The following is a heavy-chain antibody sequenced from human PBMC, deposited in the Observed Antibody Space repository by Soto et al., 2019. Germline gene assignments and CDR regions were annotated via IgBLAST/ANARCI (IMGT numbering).Heavy chain of an antibody. Sequence: EVQLLASGGGLVQPGGSLRLSCAASGFTFYSYAMDWVRQAPGKGLEWVSSISARSDNTYYADSVKGRFTISRDHSKSTLYLQVNSLRAEHTAIYYCAKRGDSYYYGMNVWGQGTTVTVSS. J-gene: IGHJ6*02. CDR3: AKRGDSYYYGMNV. V-gene: IGHV3-23*01. D-gene: IGHD3-16*01. CDR1: GFTFYSYA. CDR2: ISARSDNT.